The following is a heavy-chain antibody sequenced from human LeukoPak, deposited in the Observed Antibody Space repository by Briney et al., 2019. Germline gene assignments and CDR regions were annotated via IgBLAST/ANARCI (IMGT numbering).Heavy chain of an antibody. D-gene: IGHD1-26*01. CDR2: IKQDGSEK. CDR3: AKDSRPEYSGSYYGYFDY. J-gene: IGHJ4*02. Sequence: GGSLRLSCAASGFTFSSYWMSWVRQAPGKGLEWVANIKQDGSEKYYVDSVKGRFTISRDNAKNSLYLQMNSLRAEDMALYYCAKDSRPEYSGSYYGYFDYWGQGTLVTVSS. V-gene: IGHV3-7*03. CDR1: GFTFSSYW.